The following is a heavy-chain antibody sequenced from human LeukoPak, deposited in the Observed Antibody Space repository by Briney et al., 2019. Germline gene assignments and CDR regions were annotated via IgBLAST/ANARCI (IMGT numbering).Heavy chain of an antibody. V-gene: IGHV1-2*06. J-gene: IGHJ4*02. Sequence: GASVKVSCKASGYTFTGYYMHWVRQAPGQGPEWMGRINPNSGGTNYAQKFQGRVTMTRDTSISTAYMELSSLRSEDTAVYYCARSDICSSTSCSPHFDYWGQGTLVTVSS. D-gene: IGHD2-2*01. CDR3: ARSDICSSTSCSPHFDY. CDR2: INPNSGGT. CDR1: GYTFTGYY.